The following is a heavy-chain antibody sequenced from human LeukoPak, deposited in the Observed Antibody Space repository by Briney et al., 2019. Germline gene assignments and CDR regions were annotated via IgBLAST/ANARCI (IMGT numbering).Heavy chain of an antibody. CDR1: GGSISSSSNY. V-gene: IGHV4-39*01. D-gene: IGHD3-9*01. CDR2: IYYSGST. J-gene: IGHJ4*02. Sequence: PSETLSLTCTVSGGSISSSSNYWGWIRQSPGKGLEWIGRIYYSGSTYYSPSLKSRVTISVDTSNNQFSLKLSSVTAADTAVYYCARGYYDVLTGHPKNFDYWGQGTLVTVPS. CDR3: ARGYYDVLTGHPKNFDY.